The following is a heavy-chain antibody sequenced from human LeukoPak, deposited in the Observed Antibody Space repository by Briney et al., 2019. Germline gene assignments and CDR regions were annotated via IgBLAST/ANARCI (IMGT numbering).Heavy chain of an antibody. V-gene: IGHV4-4*07. CDR1: GASISRYY. Sequence: PSETLSLTCTVSGASISRYYWNWIRQPAGKGRDWIGRIHTSASTNYNPSLKSRVTMSVDTSKNQFSQKLSSVTAADTAVYYCARDGDYGDSVSGWFDPWGQGTLVTVSS. CDR3: ARDGDYGDSVSGWFDP. D-gene: IGHD4-17*01. J-gene: IGHJ5*02. CDR2: IHTSAST.